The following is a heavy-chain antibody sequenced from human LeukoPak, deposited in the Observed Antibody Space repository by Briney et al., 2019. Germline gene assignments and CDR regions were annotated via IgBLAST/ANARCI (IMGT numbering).Heavy chain of an antibody. CDR3: ARVMGSSWYYFDY. CDR1: GFTFSSYG. Sequence: GGSLRLSCAASGFTFSSYGMNWVRQAPGKGLEWVSSISSSSSYIYYADSVKGRFTISRDNAKNSLYLQMNSLRAEDTAVYYCARVMGSSWYYFDYWGQGTLVTVSS. V-gene: IGHV3-21*01. CDR2: ISSSSSYI. D-gene: IGHD6-13*01. J-gene: IGHJ4*02.